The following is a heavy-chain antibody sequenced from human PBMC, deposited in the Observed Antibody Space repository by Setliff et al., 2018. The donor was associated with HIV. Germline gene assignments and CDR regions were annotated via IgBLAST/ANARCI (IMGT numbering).Heavy chain of an antibody. Sequence: ASVKVSCKASGGTFSSYGITWVRQAPGQGLEWMGGISAYNGNTNYAQKLQDRVTMTTDTSTSTAYMELRSLRSDDTAVYYCARWPPTVSDYWGQGTMVTVSS. D-gene: IGHD4-17*01. J-gene: IGHJ4*03. V-gene: IGHV1-18*01. CDR1: GGTFSSYG. CDR2: ISAYNGNT. CDR3: ARWPPTVSDY.